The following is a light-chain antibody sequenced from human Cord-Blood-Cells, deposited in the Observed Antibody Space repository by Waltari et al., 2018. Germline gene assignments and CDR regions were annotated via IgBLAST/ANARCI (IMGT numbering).Light chain of an antibody. CDR1: SSDVGGYDY. CDR2: DVS. CDR3: SAYTISNPYV. J-gene: IGLJ1*01. Sequence: QSALTQPASVSGSAGQSFTISCTGTSSDVGGYDYVSWYQQHPDKAPKLMIYDVSNRPSVVSNRFSGSKSGNTASLTISGLQAEDEAEYYCSAYTISNPYVFGTGTKVTVL. V-gene: IGLV2-14*03.